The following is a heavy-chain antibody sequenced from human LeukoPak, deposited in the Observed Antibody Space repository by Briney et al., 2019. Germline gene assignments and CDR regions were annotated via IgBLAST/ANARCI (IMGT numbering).Heavy chain of an antibody. D-gene: IGHD3-22*01. CDR3: ARLRQDYYYDSSGSSSYFDY. Sequence: DPSETLSLTCSVSGGSISSSSHYWAWIRQPPGKGLEWIGSIYYSGSTYYNPSLKSRVTISVDTSRDQFSLKLSSVTAADTAVYYCARLRQDYYYDSSGSSSYFDYWGQGTLVTASS. J-gene: IGHJ4*02. V-gene: IGHV4-39*01. CDR1: GGSISSSSHY. CDR2: IYYSGST.